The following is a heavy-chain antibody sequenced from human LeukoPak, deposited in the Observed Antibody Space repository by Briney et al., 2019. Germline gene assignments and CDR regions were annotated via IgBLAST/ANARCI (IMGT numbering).Heavy chain of an antibody. CDR3: ARSFHYDSSGYSYYMHV. CDR1: GGSIGTYY. V-gene: IGHV4-59*01. D-gene: IGHD3-22*01. Sequence: PSETLSLTCTVSGGSIGTYYWSWIRQPPGKGLEWIGYIYYSGSTSYNPSLRSRVTISTDTSRNQFSLKLSSVTAADTAVYYCARSFHYDSSGYSYYMHVWGKGTTVTVSS. CDR2: IYYSGST. J-gene: IGHJ6*03.